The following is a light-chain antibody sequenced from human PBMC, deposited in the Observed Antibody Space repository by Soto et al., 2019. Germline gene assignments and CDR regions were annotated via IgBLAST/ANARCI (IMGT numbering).Light chain of an antibody. J-gene: IGKJ5*01. CDR2: RAS. CDR3: QHYGSTVIT. V-gene: IGKV3-20*01. CDR1: QSVVNNY. Sequence: ENVLTQSPDTLSLSPGERATLSCRAGQSVVNNYLAWYQQKPGQAPRLLMYRASTMATGIADRFSGSGSGTDFTLTISRLEPEDFAVYYGQHYGSTVITFGQGTRLEMK.